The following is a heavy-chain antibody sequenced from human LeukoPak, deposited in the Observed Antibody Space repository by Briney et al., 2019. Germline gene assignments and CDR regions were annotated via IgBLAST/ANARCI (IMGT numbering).Heavy chain of an antibody. J-gene: IGHJ6*02. CDR3: ASRSPYYDFWSGFNYYYYGMDV. CDR2: IYYSGST. D-gene: IGHD3-3*01. CDR1: GGSMSPYH. Sequence: SETLSLTCTVSGGSMSPYHWGWIRQPPGKGLEWTGYIYYSGSTNYNPSLKSRVTISVDTSKNQFSLKLSSVTAADTAVYYCASRSPYYDFWSGFNYYYYGMDVWGQGTTVTVSS. V-gene: IGHV4-59*08.